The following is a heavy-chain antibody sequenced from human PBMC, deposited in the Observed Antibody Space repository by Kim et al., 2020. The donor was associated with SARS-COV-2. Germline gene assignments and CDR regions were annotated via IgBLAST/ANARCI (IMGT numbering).Heavy chain of an antibody. V-gene: IGHV4-34*01. CDR3: ARGLGYCSGGSCYSPGY. Sequence: SETLSLTCAVYGGSFSGYYWSWIRQPPGKGLEWIGEINHSGSTNYNPSLKSRVTISVDTSKNQFSLKLSSVTAADTAVYYCARGLGYCSGGSCYSPGYWGQGTLVTVSS. CDR2: INHSGST. J-gene: IGHJ4*02. CDR1: GGSFSGYY. D-gene: IGHD2-15*01.